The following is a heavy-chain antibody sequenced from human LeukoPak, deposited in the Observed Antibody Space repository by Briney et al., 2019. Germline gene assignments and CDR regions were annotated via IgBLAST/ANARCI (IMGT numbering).Heavy chain of an antibody. J-gene: IGHJ4*02. CDR3: AQGGDLDY. V-gene: IGHV3-30*03. D-gene: IGHD3-16*01. CDR2: ISYDGSNK. Sequence: GGSLRLSCAASGFTFSSYGMHWVRQAPGKGLEWVAVISYDGSNKYYADSVKGRFTISRDNSKNTLYLQMNSLRAEDTAVYYCAQGGDLDYWGQGTLVTVSS. CDR1: GFTFSSYG.